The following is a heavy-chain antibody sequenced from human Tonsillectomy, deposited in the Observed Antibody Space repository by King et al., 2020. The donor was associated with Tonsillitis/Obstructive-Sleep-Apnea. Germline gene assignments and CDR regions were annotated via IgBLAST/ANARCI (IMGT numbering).Heavy chain of an antibody. CDR2: FSWDGGST. J-gene: IGHJ4*02. D-gene: IGHD3-3*01. V-gene: IGHV3-43*01. CDR1: GFTFDDYT. Sequence: VQLVESGGVVVQPGGSLRLSCAASGFTFDDYTMHWVRQAPGKGLEWVSLFSWDGGSTYYADSVKGRFTISRDNSKNSLDLQMNSLRTEDTALYYCAKDLFAFYDFWSGYFDYWGQGTLVTVSS. CDR3: AKDLFAFYDFWSGYFDY.